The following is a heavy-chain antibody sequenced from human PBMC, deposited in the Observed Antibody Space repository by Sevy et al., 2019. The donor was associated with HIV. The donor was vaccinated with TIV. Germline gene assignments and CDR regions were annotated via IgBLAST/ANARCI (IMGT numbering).Heavy chain of an antibody. CDR2: IRSKAYGGTT. CDR3: TRAAVVPAAIIWGVDAFDI. Sequence: GGSLRLSCTASGFTFGDYAMSWFRQAPGKGLEWVGFIRSKAYGGTTEYAASVKGRFTISRDDSKSIAYLQMNSLKTEDTAVYYCTRAAVVPAAIIWGVDAFDIWGQGTMVTVSS. D-gene: IGHD2-2*01. V-gene: IGHV3-49*03. CDR1: GFTFGDYA. J-gene: IGHJ3*02.